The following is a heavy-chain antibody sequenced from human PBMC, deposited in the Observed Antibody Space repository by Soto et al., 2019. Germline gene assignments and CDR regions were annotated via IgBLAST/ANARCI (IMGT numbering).Heavy chain of an antibody. Sequence: EVQLVESGGGLVQPGGSLRLSCAASRFTFSSYSMNWVRQAPGKGLEWVSYISSSSSTIYYADSVKGRFTISRDNAKNSLYLQMNSLRDDDTAVYYCASSSSGYYGYWGQGTLVTVSS. V-gene: IGHV3-48*02. CDR1: RFTFSSYS. CDR2: ISSSSSTI. J-gene: IGHJ4*02. CDR3: ASSSSGYYGY. D-gene: IGHD3-22*01.